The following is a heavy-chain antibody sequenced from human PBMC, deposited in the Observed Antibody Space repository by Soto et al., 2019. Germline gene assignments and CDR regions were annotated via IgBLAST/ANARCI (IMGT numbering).Heavy chain of an antibody. CDR2: IYYSGTT. CDR3: ETDIRGYSRALDY. V-gene: IGHV4-61*01. CDR1: GDSVSSGSYY. Sequence: SETLSLTCNVSGDSVSSGSYYWTWVRQPPGKGLEWIGNIYYSGTTNYNPSLQNRVTISIDTSKNQYSLKLTSVTAADAALYYCETDIRGYSRALDYWGQGTQVTVSS. D-gene: IGHD5-18*01. J-gene: IGHJ4*02.